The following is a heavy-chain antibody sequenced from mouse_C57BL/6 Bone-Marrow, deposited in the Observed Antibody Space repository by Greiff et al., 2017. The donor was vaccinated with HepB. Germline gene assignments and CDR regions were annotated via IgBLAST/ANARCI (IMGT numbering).Heavy chain of an antibody. V-gene: IGHV1-19*01. CDR1: GYTFTDYY. CDR2: INPYNGGT. Sequence: EVQLQQSGPVLVKPGASVKMSCKPSGYTFTDYYMNWVKQSHGKSLEWIGVINPYNGGTSYNQKFKGKATLTVDKSSSTAYMELNSLTSEDSAVYYCARRSRTSDYWGQGTTLTVSS. J-gene: IGHJ2*01. CDR3: ARRSRTSDY.